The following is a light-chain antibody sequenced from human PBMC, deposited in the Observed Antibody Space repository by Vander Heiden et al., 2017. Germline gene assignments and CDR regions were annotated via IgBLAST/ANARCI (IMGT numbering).Light chain of an antibody. CDR2: SAS. J-gene: IGKJ5*01. CDR1: RSIYGF. Sequence: DIQMTQSPSSLSASVGDRVTITCRASRSIYGFLNWYQQKPGKAPKLLMSSASTLQSGGPSRFSGSGSGTDFTLTISSLRPEDFGTYYCQQSYTVPFTFGQGTRLESK. CDR3: QQSYTVPFT. V-gene: IGKV1-39*01.